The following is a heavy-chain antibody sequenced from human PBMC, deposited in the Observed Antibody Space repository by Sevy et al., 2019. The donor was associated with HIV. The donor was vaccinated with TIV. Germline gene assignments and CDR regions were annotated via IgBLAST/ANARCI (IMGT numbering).Heavy chain of an antibody. CDR3: AVEVPDVFSNWFDT. J-gene: IGHJ5*02. Sequence: GESLKISCATSGFAFIGRTMIWVRQAPGKGLECVSSISSSGLKIYYADSVKGRFTTSRDNAKNSLFLQMNSLRVDDTAVYYCAVEVPDVFSNWFDTWGQGTQVTVSS. CDR1: GFAFIGRT. CDR2: ISSSGLKI. V-gene: IGHV3-21*06. D-gene: IGHD4-4*01.